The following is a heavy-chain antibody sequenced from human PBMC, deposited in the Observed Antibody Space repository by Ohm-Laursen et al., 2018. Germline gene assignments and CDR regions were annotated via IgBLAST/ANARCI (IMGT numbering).Heavy chain of an antibody. Sequence: SLRLSCSASGFIFSNYWMTWVRQAPGKGLEWVANIKQDGSEKYYVDSVKGRFTVSRDNAKNSLFLQMNSLRADDTAVYYCARVGGSVLLDAFDIWGQGTMVTVSS. J-gene: IGHJ3*02. V-gene: IGHV3-7*01. CDR1: GFIFSNYW. CDR2: IKQDGSEK. CDR3: ARVGGSVLLDAFDI. D-gene: IGHD6-25*01.